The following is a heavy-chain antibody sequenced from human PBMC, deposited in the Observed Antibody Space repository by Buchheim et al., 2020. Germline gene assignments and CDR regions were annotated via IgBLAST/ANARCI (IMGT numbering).Heavy chain of an antibody. Sequence: EVQLVESGGGLVQPGGSLRLSCAASGFTFSSYWMSWVRQAPGKGLEWVANIKQDGSEKYYVDSVKGRFTISRDNAKNSLYLQMNSLRAEDTAVYYCARRRQSGLYPLSYYYYGMDVWGQGTT. J-gene: IGHJ6*02. CDR3: ARRRQSGLYPLSYYYYGMDV. CDR2: IKQDGSEK. V-gene: IGHV3-7*01. CDR1: GFTFSSYW. D-gene: IGHD2-2*02.